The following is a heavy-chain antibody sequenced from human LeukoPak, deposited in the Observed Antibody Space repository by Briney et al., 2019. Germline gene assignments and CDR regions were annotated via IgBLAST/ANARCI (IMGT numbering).Heavy chain of an antibody. CDR3: ARGTGIAAAVTSLFHF. CDR2: INPSGGTT. CDR1: GYTFTSYY. D-gene: IGHD6-13*01. V-gene: IGHV1-46*01. J-gene: IGHJ1*01. Sequence: ASVKVSCKASGYTFTSYYMHWVRQAPGQGLEWMGVINPSGGTTSYAQKFQGRVTMTRDTSTSAVYMELGSLRSEDTAVYYCARGTGIAAAVTSLFHFWGQGTLVTVSS.